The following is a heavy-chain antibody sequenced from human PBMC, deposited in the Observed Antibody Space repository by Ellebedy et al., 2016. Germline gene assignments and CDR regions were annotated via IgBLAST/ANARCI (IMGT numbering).Heavy chain of an antibody. CDR2: VHFSGSP. CDR1: GASISSRSNY. CDR3: ARRRANPEFDF. J-gene: IGHJ4*02. V-gene: IGHV4-39*02. Sequence: SETLSLTCTVSGASISSRSNYWGWIRQPPGKGLEWIGNVHFSGSPYYNPSLKSRITMSVDTSKNHFSLKLSSVTAADTGLYYCARRRANPEFDFWGPGTLVTVSP.